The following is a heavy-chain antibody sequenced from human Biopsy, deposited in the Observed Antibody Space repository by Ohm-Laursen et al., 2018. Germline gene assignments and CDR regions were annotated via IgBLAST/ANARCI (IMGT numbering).Heavy chain of an antibody. V-gene: IGHV4-59*01. CDR3: ARVEAGTYDALDI. CDR1: GGSMTGYE. CDR2: IYYSGGT. J-gene: IGHJ3*02. Sequence: GTLSLTCRVSGGSMTGYEWSWIRLAPGKGLEWIGYIYYSGGTKYNPSLASRVTFSVDMPKSQFSLKLYSVTAADTAVYYCARVEAGTYDALDIWGQGTLVAVSA. D-gene: IGHD1-26*01.